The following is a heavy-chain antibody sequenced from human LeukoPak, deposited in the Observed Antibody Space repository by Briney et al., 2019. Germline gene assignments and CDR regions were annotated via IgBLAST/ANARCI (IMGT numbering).Heavy chain of an antibody. D-gene: IGHD3-22*01. CDR3: AGATYYYDSSGYPPPIY. V-gene: IGHV3-74*01. CDR2: ICPDGTVT. CDR1: GFTFSTYC. J-gene: IGHJ4*02. Sequence: GGSLRLSCAASGFTFSTYCMHWVRQAPGKGPMWVSRICPDGTVTNYADSVKGRFTISRDNSKNTLYLQMNSLRAEDTAVCYCAGATYYYDSSGYPPPIYWGQGTLVTVSS.